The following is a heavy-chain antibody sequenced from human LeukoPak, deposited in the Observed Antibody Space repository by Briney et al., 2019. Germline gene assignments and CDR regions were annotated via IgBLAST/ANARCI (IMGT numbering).Heavy chain of an antibody. CDR3: ARDLIAAAGAGLDY. CDR2: ISYDGSNK. D-gene: IGHD6-13*01. CDR1: GFTFSSYA. Sequence: PGGSLRLSCAASGFTFSSYAMHGVRQAPGKGLEWVAVISYDGSNKYYADSVKGRFTISRDNSKNTLYPQMNSLRAEDTAVYYCARDLIAAAGAGLDYWGQGTLVTVSS. V-gene: IGHV3-30*04. J-gene: IGHJ4*02.